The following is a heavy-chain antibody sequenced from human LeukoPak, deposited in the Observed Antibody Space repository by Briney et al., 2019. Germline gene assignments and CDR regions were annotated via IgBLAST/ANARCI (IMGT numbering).Heavy chain of an antibody. CDR1: GGTFNKYS. CDR2: IIPMFVTA. D-gene: IGHD6-13*01. V-gene: IGHV1-69*06. J-gene: IGHJ3*02. CDR3: ARDDFSSARAFDI. Sequence: SVKVPCKASGGTFNKYSISWVRQAPGQGPEWMGGIIPMFVTANYAQKFQGRLTITADKSTSTAYMELSSLRSEDTAVYYCARDDFSSARAFDIWGQGTMVTVSS.